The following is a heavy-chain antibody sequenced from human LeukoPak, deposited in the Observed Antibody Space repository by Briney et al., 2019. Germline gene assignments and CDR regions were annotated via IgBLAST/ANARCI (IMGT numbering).Heavy chain of an antibody. CDR1: GGSFSGYY. D-gene: IGHD2-2*02. CDR2: INHSGST. V-gene: IGHV4-34*01. Sequence: SETLSLTCAVYGGSFSGYYWSWIRQPPGKGLEWIGEINHSGSTNYNPSLKSRVTISVDTSKNQFSLKLSSVTAADTAVYYCARGGDIVVVPAAIWGVRAKNWFDPWGQGTLVTVSS. J-gene: IGHJ5*02. CDR3: ARGGDIVVVPAAIWGVRAKNWFDP.